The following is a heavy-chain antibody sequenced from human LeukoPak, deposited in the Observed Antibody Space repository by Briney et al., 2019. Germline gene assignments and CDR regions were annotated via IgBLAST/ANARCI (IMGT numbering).Heavy chain of an antibody. D-gene: IGHD3-22*01. CDR2: ISGSGGST. J-gene: IGHJ4*02. CDR3: AKAGGPELHYYDSSGYPRRQFDH. Sequence: PGGSLRLSCAASGFTFSDYAISWVRQAPGKRLEWVSFISGSGGSTYYADSVKGRFTISRDNSKNTLYLLMNSLRAEDTAVYYCAKAGGPELHYYDSSGYPRRQFDHWGLGTLVTVSS. CDR1: GFTFSDYA. V-gene: IGHV3-23*01.